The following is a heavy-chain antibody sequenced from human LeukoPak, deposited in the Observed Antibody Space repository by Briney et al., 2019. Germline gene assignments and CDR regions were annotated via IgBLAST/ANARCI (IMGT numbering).Heavy chain of an antibody. V-gene: IGHV4-34*01. CDR1: GGSFSGYY. J-gene: IGHJ5*02. D-gene: IGHD6-13*01. CDR3: AIHLEQQLVPGWFDP. Sequence: PSETLSLTCAVYGGSFSGYYWSWIRQPPGKGLEWIGEINHSGSTNYNPSLKSRVTISVDTSKNQFSLKLSSVTAADTAVYHCAIHLEQQLVPGWFDPWGQGTLVTVSS. CDR2: INHSGST.